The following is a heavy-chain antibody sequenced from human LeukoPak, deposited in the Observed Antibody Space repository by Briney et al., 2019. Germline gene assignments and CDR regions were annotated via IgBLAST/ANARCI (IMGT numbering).Heavy chain of an antibody. V-gene: IGHV3-48*01. J-gene: IGHJ3*01. CDR3: ARSTGWYRNAFDV. Sequence: GGSLRLSCVASGFTFSSYAMNWVRQAPGKGLEWVSYISSSSGTVYYADSVKGRFTISRDNAKNSLYLQMSSLRADDTAVYYCARSTGWYRNAFDVWGQGTLVTVSS. D-gene: IGHD6-19*01. CDR1: GFTFSSYA. CDR2: ISSSSGTV.